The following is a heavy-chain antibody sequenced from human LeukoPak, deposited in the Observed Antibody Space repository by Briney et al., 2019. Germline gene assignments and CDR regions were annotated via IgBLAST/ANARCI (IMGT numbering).Heavy chain of an antibody. J-gene: IGHJ4*02. CDR1: GGSISSYY. D-gene: IGHD1-26*01. Sequence: SETLSLTCTVSGGSISSYYWTWIRQPAGKGLEWIGRFYSTGSTNYNPSLKSRVTMSVDTSKNQFSLKLSSVTAADTAVYYCARDQYSGSLDYWGQGTLVTVSS. V-gene: IGHV4-4*07. CDR2: FYSTGST. CDR3: ARDQYSGSLDY.